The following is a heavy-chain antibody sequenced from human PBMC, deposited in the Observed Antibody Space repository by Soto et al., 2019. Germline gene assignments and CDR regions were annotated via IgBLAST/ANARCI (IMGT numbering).Heavy chain of an antibody. CDR2: SYYSGST. Sequence: SETLSLTCTVSGGSISGDTYYWGWIRQPPGKGLEWIGSSYYSGSTYYNPSFKSRVTISVDTSKNQVSLKLTSVTAADTAVYYFARRFLEWSTVDYWGQGTLVTVSS. V-gene: IGHV4-39*01. D-gene: IGHD3-3*01. CDR1: GGSISGDTYY. J-gene: IGHJ4*02. CDR3: ARRFLEWSTVDY.